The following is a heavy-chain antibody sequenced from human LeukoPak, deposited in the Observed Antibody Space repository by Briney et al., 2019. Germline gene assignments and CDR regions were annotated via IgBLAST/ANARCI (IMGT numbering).Heavy chain of an antibody. J-gene: IGHJ4*02. CDR1: GFTFGSYW. CDR2: IKQDGSEK. CDR3: AKDLNRPPFGVYAY. Sequence: GGSLRLSCAASGFTFGSYWMSWVRQAPGKGLEWVANIKQDGSEKYYVDSVKGRFTISRDNAKNSLYLQMNSLSAEDTAVYYCAKDLNRPPFGVYAYWGQGTLVTVSS. D-gene: IGHD2-8*01. V-gene: IGHV3-7*03.